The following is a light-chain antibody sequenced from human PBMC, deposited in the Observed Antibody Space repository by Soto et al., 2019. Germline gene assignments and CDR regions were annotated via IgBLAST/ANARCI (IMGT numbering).Light chain of an antibody. Sequence: ESGLVQTPGTLSSSPGERATLSCRASRSVTSNYLAWYQQKRGQPPRLLIYDASIRATGFPARFSGSGAGTEFTPTISIQQSEDFAVYYEQQYGSPPWTFGQGTKVDIK. J-gene: IGKJ1*01. CDR2: DAS. CDR3: QQYGSPPWT. V-gene: IGKV3-20*01. CDR1: RSVTSNY.